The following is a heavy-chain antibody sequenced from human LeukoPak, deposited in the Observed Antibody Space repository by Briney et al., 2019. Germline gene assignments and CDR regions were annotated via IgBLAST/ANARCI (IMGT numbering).Heavy chain of an antibody. J-gene: IGHJ6*02. CDR2: IHYSGRA. D-gene: IGHD3-16*01. CDR1: GGSISGYY. V-gene: IGHV4-59*01. CDR3: VRFGVNYDMDV. Sequence: SETLPLTCSVSGGSISGYYWTWVRQPPGKGLEWIGQIHYSGRADYNPSLKSRITMSVDTSRNQISLKLSSVTAADTAIYYCVRFGVNYDMDVWGQGTTVTVFS.